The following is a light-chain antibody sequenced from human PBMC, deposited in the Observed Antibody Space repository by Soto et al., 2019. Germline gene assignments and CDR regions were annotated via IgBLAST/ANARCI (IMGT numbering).Light chain of an antibody. J-gene: IGKJ1*01. CDR3: QHRSNWPWT. CDR1: QTGSNSY. V-gene: IGKV3D-20*02. Sequence: SVFTQSPTTLSLYPGERATISFRASQTGSNSYLAWYQQKSGQAPRLLIYGVSTRATGIPARFSGSGSGTDFTLTISSLEPEDFAVYYCQHRSNWPWTFGQGSKVDIK. CDR2: GVS.